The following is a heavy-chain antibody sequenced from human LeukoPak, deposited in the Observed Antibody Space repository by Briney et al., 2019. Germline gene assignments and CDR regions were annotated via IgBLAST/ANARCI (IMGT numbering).Heavy chain of an antibody. Sequence: WASVKVSCKASGYTFTGYYMHWVRQAPGQGLEWMGWINPNSGGTNYAQKFQGRVTMTRDTSISTAYMELSRLRSDDTAVYYCARGARVRGVITTHVPLYNWFDPWGQGTLVTVSS. CDR3: ARGARVRGVITTHVPLYNWFDP. D-gene: IGHD3-10*01. V-gene: IGHV1-2*02. CDR1: GYTFTGYY. CDR2: INPNSGGT. J-gene: IGHJ5*02.